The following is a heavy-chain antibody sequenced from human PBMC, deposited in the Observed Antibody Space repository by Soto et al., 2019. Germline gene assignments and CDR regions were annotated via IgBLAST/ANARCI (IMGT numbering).Heavy chain of an antibody. CDR3: ARERSAAGAGWFDP. CDR2: MNPNSGNT. CDR1: GYTFTSYD. V-gene: IGHV1-8*01. Sequence: QVQLVQSGAEVKKPGASVKVSCKASGYTFTSYDINWVRQATGQGLEWMGWMNPNSGNTDYAQKFQGRVTMTRNTSISTAYMELSSLRSEDTAVYYCARERSAAGAGWFDPWGQGTLVTGSS. J-gene: IGHJ5*02. D-gene: IGHD6-13*01.